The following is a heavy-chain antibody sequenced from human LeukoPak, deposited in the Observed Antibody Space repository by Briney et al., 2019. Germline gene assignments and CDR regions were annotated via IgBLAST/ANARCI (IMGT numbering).Heavy chain of an antibody. CDR3: ARDQGITMVRGVKPYYYYYMDV. CDR1: GFTFSSYS. CDR2: ISSSSSYI. D-gene: IGHD3-10*01. V-gene: IGHV3-21*01. Sequence: PGGSLRLSCAASGFTFSSYSMNWVRQAPGKGQEWVSSISSSSSYIYYADSVKGRFTISRDNAKDSLYLQMNSLRAEDTAVYYCARDQGITMVRGVKPYYYYYMDVWGKGTTVTVSS. J-gene: IGHJ6*03.